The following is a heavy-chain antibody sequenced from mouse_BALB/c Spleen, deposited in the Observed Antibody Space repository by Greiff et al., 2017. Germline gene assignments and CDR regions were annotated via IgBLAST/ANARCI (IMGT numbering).Heavy chain of an antibody. Sequence: VQLQESGAELAKPGASVKMSCKASGYTFTSYWMHWVKQRPGQGLEWIGYINPSTGYTEYNQKFKDKATLTADKSSSTAYMQLSSLTSEDSAVYYCARWGNYYGRGAMDYWGQGTSVTVSS. CDR3: ARWGNYYGRGAMDY. CDR2: INPSTGYT. CDR1: GYTFTSYW. V-gene: IGHV1-7*01. D-gene: IGHD1-1*01. J-gene: IGHJ4*01.